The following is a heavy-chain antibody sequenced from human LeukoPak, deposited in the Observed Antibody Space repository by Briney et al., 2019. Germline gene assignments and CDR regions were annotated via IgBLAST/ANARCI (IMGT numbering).Heavy chain of an antibody. CDR2: IYSGGDT. D-gene: IGHD3-9*01. V-gene: IGHV3-53*01. J-gene: IGHJ4*02. Sequence: TGGSLRLSCAASGFAVNDNYMGWVRQAPGKGLEWVSLIYSGGDTYYADSVKGRFTISRDTSKNTFYLQMNSLRPDDTATYYCARAILLTGSEYYFDSWGQGTLVTVSS. CDR3: ARAILLTGSEYYFDS. CDR1: GFAVNDNY.